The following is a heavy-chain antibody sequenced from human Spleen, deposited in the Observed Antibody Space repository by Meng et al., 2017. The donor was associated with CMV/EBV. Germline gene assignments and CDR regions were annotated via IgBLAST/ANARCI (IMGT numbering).Heavy chain of an antibody. CDR3: ARGRGGLN. J-gene: IGHJ4*02. Sequence: TLSLTCAVYGGSFSGSLWSWIRQPPGKGLEWIGEINHSGSTNYNPSLKSRVTISVDTSKNQLYLRLSSVTAADTAVYYCARGRGGLNWGQGTLVTVSS. CDR2: INHSGST. D-gene: IGHD3-10*01. V-gene: IGHV4-34*01. CDR1: GGSFSGSL.